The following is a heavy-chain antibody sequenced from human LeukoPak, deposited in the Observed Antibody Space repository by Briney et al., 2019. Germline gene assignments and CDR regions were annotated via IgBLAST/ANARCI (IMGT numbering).Heavy chain of an antibody. CDR3: ARDKGLPQAFDI. CDR2: ISSSSSTI. J-gene: IGHJ3*02. V-gene: IGHV3-48*01. CDR1: GFTFSGYS. Sequence: GGSLRLSCAASGFTFSGYSMNWVRQAPGKGLEWFSYISSSSSTIHYADSVKGRFTISRDNVKNSLYLQMNSLRGEDTAVYYCARDKGLPQAFDIWGQGTMVTVSS. D-gene: IGHD5/OR15-5a*01.